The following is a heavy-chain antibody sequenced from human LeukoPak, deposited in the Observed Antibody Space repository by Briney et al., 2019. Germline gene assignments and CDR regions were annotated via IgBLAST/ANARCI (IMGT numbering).Heavy chain of an antibody. CDR3: ARAGISGYFYPNEYFNH. J-gene: IGHJ1*01. Sequence: PGGSLRLSCAASEFTFSSYWMSWVRQAPGKGLEWVASIKQDGSEKYYVDSVKGRVTISRDNAKNSLYLQMNSLQVEDSAVYFCARAGISGYFYPNEYFNHWGPGTRVVVSS. CDR2: IKQDGSEK. V-gene: IGHV3-7*01. CDR1: EFTFSSYW. D-gene: IGHD3-22*01.